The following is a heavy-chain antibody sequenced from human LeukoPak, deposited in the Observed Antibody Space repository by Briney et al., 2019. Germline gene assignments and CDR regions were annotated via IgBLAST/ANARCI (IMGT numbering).Heavy chain of an antibody. Sequence: SETLSLTCAVYGGSFSGYYWSWIRQPPGKGLEWIGEINHSGSTNYNPSLKGRVTISVDTSKNQFSLKLSSVTAADTAVYYCARRVATIGYFDYWGQGTLVTVSS. CDR2: INHSGST. J-gene: IGHJ4*02. D-gene: IGHD5-12*01. V-gene: IGHV4-34*01. CDR3: ARRVATIGYFDY. CDR1: GGSFSGYY.